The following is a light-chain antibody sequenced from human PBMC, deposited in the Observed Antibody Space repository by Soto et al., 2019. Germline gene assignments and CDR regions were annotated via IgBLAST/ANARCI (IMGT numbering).Light chain of an antibody. Sequence: QSVLTQPPSVSGAPGQRVTISCTGSNSNIGAGFGVQWYQQLPGTAPKLLIYSNNQRPSGVPDRFSGSKSGTSASLAISGLQSEDEADYYCAAWDDSLNGHWVFGGGTKLTVL. CDR1: NSNIGAGFG. V-gene: IGLV1-44*01. CDR3: AAWDDSLNGHWV. CDR2: SNN. J-gene: IGLJ3*02.